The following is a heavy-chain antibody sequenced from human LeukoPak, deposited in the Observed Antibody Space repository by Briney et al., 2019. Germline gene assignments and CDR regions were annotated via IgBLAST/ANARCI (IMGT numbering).Heavy chain of an antibody. CDR2: IIPIFGTA. CDR3: ARDGSGPYYGMDV. D-gene: IGHD3-10*01. CDR1: GGTFSSYA. V-gene: IGHV1-69*06. J-gene: IGHJ6*04. Sequence: APVKVSCKASGGTFSSYAISWVRQAPGQGLEWMGGIIPIFGTANYAQKFQGRVTITADKSTSTAYMELSSLRSEDTAVYYCARDGSGPYYGMDVWGKGTTVTVPS.